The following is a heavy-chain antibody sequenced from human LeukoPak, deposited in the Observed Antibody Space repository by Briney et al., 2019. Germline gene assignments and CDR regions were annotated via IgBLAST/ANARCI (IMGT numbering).Heavy chain of an antibody. Sequence: GGSLRLSCASSGFTFSSNYMSWVRQAPGKGLEWVSVIYSGGSTYYSDSVKGGFTISIDNSKNTLYLQMNSLRAEDTAVYYCARGSSSSWYELDYWGQGTLVTVSS. J-gene: IGHJ4*02. CDR2: IYSGGST. V-gene: IGHV3-66*02. CDR3: ARGSSSSWYELDY. D-gene: IGHD6-13*01. CDR1: GFTFSSNY.